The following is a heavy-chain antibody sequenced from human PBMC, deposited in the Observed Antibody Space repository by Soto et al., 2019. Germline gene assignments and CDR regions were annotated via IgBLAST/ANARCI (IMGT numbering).Heavy chain of an antibody. D-gene: IGHD3-10*01. J-gene: IGHJ4*02. V-gene: IGHV2-5*02. CDR2: IYWDHDV. CDR1: GFSLTTDGVG. CDR3: AHSRNLITEDAQVGDFDY. Sequence: QITLKESGPTLVKPTQTLTLTCNFSGFSLTTDGVGVGWVRQPPGGTLEWLSLIYWDHDVRYSPCLKTTLTTPKEPSKNQVDLIMTNMDPVDTATYYCAHSRNLITEDAQVGDFDYWGQGILVTVSS.